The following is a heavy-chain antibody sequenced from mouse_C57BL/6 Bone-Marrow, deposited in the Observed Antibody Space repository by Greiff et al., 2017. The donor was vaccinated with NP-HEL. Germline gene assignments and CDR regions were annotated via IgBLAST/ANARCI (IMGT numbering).Heavy chain of an antibody. CDR1: GYTFTSYG. Sequence: VQLQQSGAELARPGASVKLSCKASGYTFTSYGISWVKQRTGQGLAWIGEIYPRSGNTYYNEKFKGKATLTADKSSSTAYMELRSLTSEDSAVYFCARRDSYWGQGTTLTVSS. J-gene: IGHJ2*01. CDR2: IYPRSGNT. V-gene: IGHV1-81*01. CDR3: ARRDSY.